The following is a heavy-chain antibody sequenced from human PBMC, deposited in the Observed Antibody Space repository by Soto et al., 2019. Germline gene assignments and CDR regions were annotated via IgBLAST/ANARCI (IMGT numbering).Heavy chain of an antibody. J-gene: IGHJ5*02. V-gene: IGHV1-46*01. D-gene: IGHD5-18*01. Sequence: ASVKVPCKASGYTFTSYYMHWVRQAPGQGLEWMGIINPSGGSTSYAQKFQGRVTMTRDTSTSTVYMELSSLRAEDTAVYYCARDRSRIQRVAPGSLLDPCGQGTMVTVYS. CDR2: INPSGGST. CDR3: ARDRSRIQRVAPGSLLDP. CDR1: GYTFTSYY.